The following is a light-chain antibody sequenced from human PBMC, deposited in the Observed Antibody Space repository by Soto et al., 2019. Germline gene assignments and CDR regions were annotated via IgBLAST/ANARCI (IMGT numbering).Light chain of an antibody. Sequence: TQSPSTLSASVGDTVTITCRASESVSSSYLAWYQQKPGQAPRLLIYGASSRATGIPDRFSGSGSGTDFTLTISRLEPEDFAVHYCQQYGSSQWTFGQGTKVDIK. J-gene: IGKJ1*01. CDR1: ESVSSSY. CDR3: QQYGSSQWT. CDR2: GAS. V-gene: IGKV3-20*01.